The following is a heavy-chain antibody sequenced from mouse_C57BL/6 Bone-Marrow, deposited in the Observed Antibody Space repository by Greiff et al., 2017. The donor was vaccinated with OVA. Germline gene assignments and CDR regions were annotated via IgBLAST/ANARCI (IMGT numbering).Heavy chain of an antibody. D-gene: IGHD1-1*01. CDR3: APLLLRDYYAMDY. CDR1: GYTFTSYW. V-gene: IGHV1-59*01. Sequence: QVQLQQPGAELVRPGTSVKLSCKASGYTFTSYWMHWVKQRPGQGLEWIGVIDPSDSYTNYNQKFKGKATLTVDTSSSTAYMQLSSLTSEDSAVYYCAPLLLRDYYAMDYWGQGTSVTVSS. CDR2: IDPSDSYT. J-gene: IGHJ4*01.